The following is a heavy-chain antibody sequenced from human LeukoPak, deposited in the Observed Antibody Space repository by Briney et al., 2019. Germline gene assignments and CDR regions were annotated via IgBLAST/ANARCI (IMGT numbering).Heavy chain of an antibody. J-gene: IGHJ4*02. CDR1: GFTFSSYW. V-gene: IGHV3-74*01. CDR2: ISKDGSST. Sequence: GGSLGLSCAAPGFTFSSYWMHWVRQAPGKGLGWVSRISKDGSSTYYADSVKGRFTISRDNAKNTLYLQMNSLRAEDTAVYYCAKGGSYPIDYWGQGALVTVSS. D-gene: IGHD1-26*01. CDR3: AKGGSYPIDY.